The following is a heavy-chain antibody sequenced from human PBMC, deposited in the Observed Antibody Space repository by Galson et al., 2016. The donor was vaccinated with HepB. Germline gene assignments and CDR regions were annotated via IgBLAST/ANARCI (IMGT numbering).Heavy chain of an antibody. D-gene: IGHD1-20*01. CDR2: IHYSGDT. CDR1: GGSISTYY. Sequence: ETLSLTCTVSGGSISTYYWNWIRQPPGKGLEWIGCIHYSGDTKSDPSLKSRVTMSLDTSKNQFSLKLSSVTAADTAVYYCAGFRITGTEYWGQGTLVTVSS. V-gene: IGHV4-59*12. CDR3: AGFRITGTEY. J-gene: IGHJ4*02.